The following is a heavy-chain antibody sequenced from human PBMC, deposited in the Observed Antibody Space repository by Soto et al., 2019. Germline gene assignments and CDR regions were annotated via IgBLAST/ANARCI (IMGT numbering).Heavy chain of an antibody. Sequence: XETLSLTCTFSVVSISSYYWSWIRHPPGKGLEWIGYIYYSGSTNYNPSLKSRVTISVDTSKNQFSLKLSSVTAADTAVYYCERVGPPKVGYYLDYWGQGTLVPVXS. CDR1: VVSISSYY. CDR2: IYYSGST. V-gene: IGHV4-59*01. CDR3: ERVGPPKVGYYLDY. J-gene: IGHJ4*02.